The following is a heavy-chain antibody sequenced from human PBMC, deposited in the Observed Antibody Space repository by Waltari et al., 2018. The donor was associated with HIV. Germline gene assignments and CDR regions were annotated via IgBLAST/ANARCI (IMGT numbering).Heavy chain of an antibody. Sequence: QVQLQESGPGLVKPSQTLSLTCTVSGGSISSGSYYWSWLRQPAGKGLEWIGRIYTSGSTNYNPSLKSRVTISVDTSKNQFSLKLSSVTAADTAVYYCARDRPYYYGSGSLRYFDYWGQGTLVTVSS. J-gene: IGHJ4*02. CDR2: IYTSGST. D-gene: IGHD3-10*01. CDR3: ARDRPYYYGSGSLRYFDY. V-gene: IGHV4-61*02. CDR1: GGSISSGSYY.